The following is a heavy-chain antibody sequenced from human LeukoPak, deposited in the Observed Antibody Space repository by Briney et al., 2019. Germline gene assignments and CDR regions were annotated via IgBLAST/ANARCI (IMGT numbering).Heavy chain of an antibody. Sequence: GASVKIFCKASGYRFTSYYVNWVRQAPGQGLEWMGIINPNGGGTTYTGKFQGRVTMTRDTSTSTFYMELSSLRPDDTAVYYCARDPISSNWPRGHFFDPWGQGTLVTVSS. D-gene: IGHD3-3*02. J-gene: IGHJ5*02. CDR2: INPNGGGT. CDR1: GYRFTSYY. CDR3: ARDPISSNWPRGHFFDP. V-gene: IGHV1-46*01.